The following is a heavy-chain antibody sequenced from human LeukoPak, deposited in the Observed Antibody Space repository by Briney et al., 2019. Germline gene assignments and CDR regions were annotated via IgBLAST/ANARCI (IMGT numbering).Heavy chain of an antibody. Sequence: GGSLRLSCAASGFTFISYNMNWVRQAPGKGLEWVSAVSSDGVNTYYTESLKGRFTISRDNSKNTVYLQMHSLTVDDTAVYYCAKPFGFLEWLYGGYFDSWGQGTLVTVSS. CDR1: GFTFISYN. D-gene: IGHD3-3*01. J-gene: IGHJ4*02. V-gene: IGHV3-23*01. CDR2: VSSDGVNT. CDR3: AKPFGFLEWLYGGYFDS.